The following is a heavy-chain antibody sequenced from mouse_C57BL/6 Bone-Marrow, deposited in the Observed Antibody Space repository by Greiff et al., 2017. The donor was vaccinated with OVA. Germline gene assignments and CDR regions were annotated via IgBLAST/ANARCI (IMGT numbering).Heavy chain of an antibody. J-gene: IGHJ4*01. D-gene: IGHD1-1*01. CDR3: ARGNFGSSFYAMDH. V-gene: IGHV14-3*01. CDR1: GFNIKNTY. Sequence: VQLQQSVAELVRPGASVKLSCTASGFNIKNTYMHWVKQRPEQGLEWIGRIDPANDNTKYAPKFQGKATMTADTSSNTAYLQLSSLSSEDTAVYCCARGNFGSSFYAMDHWGQGTSVTVSS. CDR2: IDPANDNT.